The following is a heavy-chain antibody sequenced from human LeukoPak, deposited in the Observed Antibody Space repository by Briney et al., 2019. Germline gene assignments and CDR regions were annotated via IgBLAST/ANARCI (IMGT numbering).Heavy chain of an antibody. CDR2: ISYDGSNK. D-gene: IGHD6-13*01. J-gene: IGHJ4*02. CDR1: GFTFSSYG. Sequence: PGGSLRLSCAASGFTFSSYGMHWVRQAPGKGLEWVAVISYDGSNKYYADSVKGRFTISRDNSKNTLYLQMNSLRAEDTAVYYCARVSGSWSYYFDYWGQGTLVTVSS. V-gene: IGHV3-30*03. CDR3: ARVSGSWSYYFDY.